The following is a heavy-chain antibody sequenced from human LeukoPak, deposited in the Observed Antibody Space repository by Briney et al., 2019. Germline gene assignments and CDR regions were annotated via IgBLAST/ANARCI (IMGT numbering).Heavy chain of an antibody. D-gene: IGHD3-22*01. J-gene: IGHJ6*03. CDR3: ATFWSVTMNMDV. Sequence: ASVKVSCKASGYTFTSYGISWVRQAPGQGLEWMGWISAYNGNTNYAQKPQGRVTMTTDTSTSTAYMELRSLRSDDTAVYYCATFWSVTMNMDVWGKGTTVTVSS. CDR1: GYTFTSYG. V-gene: IGHV1-18*01. CDR2: ISAYNGNT.